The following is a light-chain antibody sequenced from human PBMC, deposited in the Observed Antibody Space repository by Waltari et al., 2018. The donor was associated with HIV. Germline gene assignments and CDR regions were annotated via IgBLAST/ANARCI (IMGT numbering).Light chain of an antibody. Sequence: EIVMTQSPAIMSVSPGERASLSCRASQSVSSNLAWYQQKPGQAPRLLIYGASTRATGIPARFSGSGSGTEFTLTISSLQSEDFAVYYCQQGQTFGQGTKVEIK. V-gene: IGKV3-15*01. CDR1: QSVSSN. CDR3: QQGQT. J-gene: IGKJ1*01. CDR2: GAS.